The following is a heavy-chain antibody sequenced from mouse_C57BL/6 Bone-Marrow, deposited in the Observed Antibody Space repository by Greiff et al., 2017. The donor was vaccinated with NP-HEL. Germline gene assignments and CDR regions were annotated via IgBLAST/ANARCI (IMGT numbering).Heavy chain of an antibody. D-gene: IGHD1-1*01. CDR1: GYTFTGYW. V-gene: IGHV1-9*01. CDR2: ILPGSGST. Sequence: VQLQQSGAELMKPGASVKLSCKASGYTFTGYWIEWVQQRPGHGLEWIGEILPGSGSTNYNEKFKGKATFTADTSSNTAYMQLSSLTTEDSAIYYCANYGSKGYYAMDYWGQGTSVTVSS. CDR3: ANYGSKGYYAMDY. J-gene: IGHJ4*01.